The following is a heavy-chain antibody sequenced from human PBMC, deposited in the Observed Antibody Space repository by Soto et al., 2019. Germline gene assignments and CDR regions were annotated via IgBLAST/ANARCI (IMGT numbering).Heavy chain of an antibody. J-gene: IGHJ6*02. V-gene: IGHV1-58*02. Sequence: QMQLVQSGPEVKKPGTSVKVSCKASGFTFTSSAMQWVRQARGQRREWIGWIVVGSGNTNYAQKFQERVTITRDMSTSTAYMELSSLRSEDTAVYYCAAGDGSYGRYYYYYGMDVWGQGTTVTVSS. CDR3: AAGDGSYGRYYYYYGMDV. CDR1: GFTFTSSA. D-gene: IGHD1-26*01. CDR2: IVVGSGNT.